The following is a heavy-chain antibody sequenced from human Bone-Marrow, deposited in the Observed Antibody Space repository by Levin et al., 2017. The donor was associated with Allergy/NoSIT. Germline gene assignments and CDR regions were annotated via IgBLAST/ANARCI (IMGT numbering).Heavy chain of an antibody. D-gene: IGHD1-26*01. V-gene: IGHV4-34*01. CDR1: GGAFRGSY. J-gene: IGHJ3*01. CDR3: TRGRSSYYPNDAYDV. CDR2: INHSGIT. Sequence: PSQTLSLTCTVYGGAFRGSYLNWIRPPPGKGLEWIGEINHSGITNYNPSLTPRVTISQDTSKKQISLRLTSVTAADTAVYYCTRGRSSYYPNDAYDVWGRGTIVTVSS.